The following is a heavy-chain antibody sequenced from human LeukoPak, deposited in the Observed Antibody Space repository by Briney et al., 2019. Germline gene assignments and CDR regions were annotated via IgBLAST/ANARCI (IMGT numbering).Heavy chain of an antibody. CDR2: IYYSGST. V-gene: IGHV4-61*05. Sequence: PSETLSLTCTVSGGSISSSSYYWGWIRQPPGKGLEWIGYIYYSGSTNYNPSLKSRVTISVDTSKNQFSLKLSSVTAADTAVYYCASRNPFWSGYYVGNAFDIWGQGTMVTVSS. CDR3: ASRNPFWSGYYVGNAFDI. J-gene: IGHJ3*02. D-gene: IGHD3-3*01. CDR1: GGSISSSSYY.